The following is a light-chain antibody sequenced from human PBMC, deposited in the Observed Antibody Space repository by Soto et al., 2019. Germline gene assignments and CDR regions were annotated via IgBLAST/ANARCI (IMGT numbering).Light chain of an antibody. V-gene: IGLV2-14*03. CDR3: SSYTCSSTPYV. CDR1: SSDVGGYNY. Sequence: QSVLTQPASVSGSPGQSITISCTGTSSDVGGYNYVSWYQQHPVKAPKLMIYDVTNRPSGVSDRFSGSKSGNTASLTISGLQAEDDADYYCSSYTCSSTPYVFGTRTKVTVL. J-gene: IGLJ1*01. CDR2: DVT.